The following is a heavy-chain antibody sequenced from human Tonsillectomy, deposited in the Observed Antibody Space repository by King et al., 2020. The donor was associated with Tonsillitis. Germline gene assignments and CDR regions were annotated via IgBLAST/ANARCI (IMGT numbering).Heavy chain of an antibody. CDR3: AKSVDYAYNHYMDV. D-gene: IGHD4-17*01. CDR1: GFTFDDYA. CDR2: ISGNGGST. J-gene: IGHJ6*03. V-gene: IGHV3-43*02. Sequence: QLVQSGGGVVQPGGSLRLSCAASGFTFDDYAMHWVRQAPGKGLEWVSLISGNGGSTYYADSVKGRFTISRDNSKNSLYLQMNSLRIEDTALYYCAKSVDYAYNHYMDVWGKGTTVTVSS.